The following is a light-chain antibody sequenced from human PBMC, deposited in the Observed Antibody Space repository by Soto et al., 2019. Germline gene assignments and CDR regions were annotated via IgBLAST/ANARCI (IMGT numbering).Light chain of an antibody. V-gene: IGKV3-15*01. CDR2: GAS. J-gene: IGKJ4*01. CDR1: ESVNNF. CDR3: QQYHTWPIT. Sequence: EIVLTQSPATLSLSPGERATLSCRASESVNNFLAWYQQKPGQAPRLLISGASTGATGIPARFSGSGSGTEFTLTISSLQSEDCAIYYCQQYHTWPITFGGGTKVEIK.